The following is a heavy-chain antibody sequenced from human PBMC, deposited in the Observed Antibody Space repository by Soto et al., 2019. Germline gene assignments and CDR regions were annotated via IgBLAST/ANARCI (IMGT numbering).Heavy chain of an antibody. V-gene: IGHV1-46*01. D-gene: IGHD4-17*01. CDR3: ARGVKYGAYSRWFDP. J-gene: IGHJ5*02. CDR1: GYTFTSYY. Sequence: ALVKVSRKASGYTFTSYYMHWVRQAPGQGLEWMGIINPSGGSTGYVQKFQGRVTMTRDTSISTAYMELSSLRSEDTAVYFCARGVKYGAYSRWFDPWGQGTLVTVSS. CDR2: INPSGGST.